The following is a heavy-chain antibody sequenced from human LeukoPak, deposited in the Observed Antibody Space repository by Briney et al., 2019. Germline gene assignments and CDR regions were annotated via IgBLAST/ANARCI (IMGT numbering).Heavy chain of an antibody. D-gene: IGHD4-17*01. CDR3: ARARGDYGYYYYYYMDV. V-gene: IGHV4-34*01. CDR2: INHSGST. Sequence: PSETLSLTCAVYGGSFSGYYWSWIRQPPGKGLEWIGEINHSGSTNYNPSLKSRVTISVDTSKNQFSLKLSSVTDADTAVYYCARARGDYGYYYYYYMDVWGKGTTVTVSS. CDR1: GGSFSGYY. J-gene: IGHJ6*03.